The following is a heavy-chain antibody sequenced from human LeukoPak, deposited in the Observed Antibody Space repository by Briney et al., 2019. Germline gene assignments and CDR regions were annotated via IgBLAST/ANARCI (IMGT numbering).Heavy chain of an antibody. CDR2: IYYSGST. V-gene: IGHV4-59*12. CDR1: GGSISSYY. D-gene: IGHD6-13*01. CDR3: ARDHSSSSEDY. Sequence: SETLSLTCTVSGGSISSYYWSWIRQPPGKGLEWIGYIYYSGSTYYNPSLRSRVTISVDTSKNQFSLKLNSVTAADTAVYYCARDHSSSSEDYWGQGTLVTVSS. J-gene: IGHJ4*02.